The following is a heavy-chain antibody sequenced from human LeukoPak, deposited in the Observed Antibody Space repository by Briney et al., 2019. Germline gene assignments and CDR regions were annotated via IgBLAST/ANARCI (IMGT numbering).Heavy chain of an antibody. V-gene: IGHV1-69*13. CDR1: GGTFSSYA. D-gene: IGHD3-16*01. CDR2: IIPIFGTA. Sequence: GASVKVSCKASGGTFSSYAISWVRQAPGQGLEWMGGIIPIFGTANYAQKFQGRVTITADESTSTAYMELSSLRSEDTAVYYCAREDADYVWAFDIWGQGTMVTVSS. CDR3: AREDADYVWAFDI. J-gene: IGHJ3*02.